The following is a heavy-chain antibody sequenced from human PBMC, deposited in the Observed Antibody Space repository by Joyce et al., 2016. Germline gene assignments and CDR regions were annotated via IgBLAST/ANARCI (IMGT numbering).Heavy chain of an antibody. D-gene: IGHD5-12*01. CDR2: INPNSGGT. V-gene: IGHV1-2*02. CDR3: ARGGETPYYFYYYMDV. CDR1: GYTLTGYY. J-gene: IGHJ6*03. Sequence: QVQLVQSGAEVKKPGASVKVSCKASGYTLTGYYMHWVRQAPGQGREWMGWINPNSGGTKYAQKFQGRVTMTRDTSISTAYMELRRLTSDDTAVYYCARGGETPYYFYYYMDVWGKGTTVTVSS.